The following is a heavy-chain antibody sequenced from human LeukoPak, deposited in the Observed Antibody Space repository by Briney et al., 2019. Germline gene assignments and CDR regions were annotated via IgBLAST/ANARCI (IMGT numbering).Heavy chain of an antibody. J-gene: IGHJ5*02. V-gene: IGHV3-49*04. CDR1: GFTFGDYA. CDR2: IRSKAYGGTT. D-gene: IGHD2-2*01. Sequence: GGPLRLSCTASGFTFGDYAMSWVRQAPGKGLEWVGFIRSKAYGGTTEYAASVKGRFTISRDDSKSIAYLQMNSLKTEDTAVYYCTRVIVVVPAAILWFDPWGQGTLVTVSS. CDR3: TRVIVVVPAAILWFDP.